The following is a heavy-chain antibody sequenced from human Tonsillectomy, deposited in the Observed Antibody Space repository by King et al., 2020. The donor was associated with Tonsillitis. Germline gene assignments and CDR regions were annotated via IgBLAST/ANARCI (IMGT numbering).Heavy chain of an antibody. J-gene: IGHJ2*01. CDR3: TRSSVAAPTYWYLDL. V-gene: IGHV3-15*01. CDR2: IKSKPDGGTP. CDR1: GFTFSDPG. Sequence: VQLVESGGGLVKPGGSLRLSCAASGFTFSDPGMSGVRQAPGKGLEGVGRIKSKPDGGTPDYAPPGKGSFTIPRDDSENSLYLQMNSLKIEDTAVYYCTRSSVAAPTYWYLDLWGRGTLVTVSS. D-gene: IGHD6-6*01.